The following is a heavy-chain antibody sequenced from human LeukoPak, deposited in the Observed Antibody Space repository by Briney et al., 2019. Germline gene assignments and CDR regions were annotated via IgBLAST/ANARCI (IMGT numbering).Heavy chain of an antibody. CDR3: ASVYGSGSYSGY. Sequence: ASVKVSCKASGYTFTDYYMHWVRQAPGQGLEWMGWIDPNSGGTIYAQKFQGRVTMTRDTSISTAYMELSRLRSDDMAMYYCASVYGSGSYSGYWGQGTLVTVSS. CDR2: IDPNSGGT. D-gene: IGHD3-10*01. V-gene: IGHV1-2*02. CDR1: GYTFTDYY. J-gene: IGHJ4*02.